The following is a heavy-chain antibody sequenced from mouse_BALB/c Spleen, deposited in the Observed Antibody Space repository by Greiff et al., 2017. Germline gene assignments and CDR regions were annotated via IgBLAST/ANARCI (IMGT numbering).Heavy chain of an antibody. V-gene: IGHV5-4*02. D-gene: IGHD1-1*01. CDR2: ISDGGSYT. Sequence: EVQGVESGGGLVKPGGSLKLSCAASGFTFSDYYMYWVRQTPEKRLEWVATISDGGSYTYYPDSVKGRFTISRDNAKNNLYLQMSSLKSEDTAMYYCARGGYGSSYLDYWGQGTTLTVSS. CDR3: ARGGYGSSYLDY. J-gene: IGHJ2*01. CDR1: GFTFSDYY.